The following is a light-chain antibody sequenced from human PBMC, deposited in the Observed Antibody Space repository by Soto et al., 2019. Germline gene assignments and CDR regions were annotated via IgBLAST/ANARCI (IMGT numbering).Light chain of an antibody. CDR2: EIN. CDR1: SSDVGAYDY. CDR3: SSFAGSNNFPYV. J-gene: IGLJ1*01. V-gene: IGLV2-8*01. Sequence: QSVLTQPPSASGSPGQSVTISCTGTSSDVGAYDYVSWYQQHPGKAPKLVIYEINKRPSGVPDRFSGSKSGNTASLTVSGLQAEDKADYYCSSFAGSNNFPYVFGTGTKVTVL.